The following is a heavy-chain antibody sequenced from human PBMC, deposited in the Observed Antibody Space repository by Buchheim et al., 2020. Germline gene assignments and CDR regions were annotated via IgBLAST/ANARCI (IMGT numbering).Heavy chain of an antibody. Sequence: QVQLVESGGGVIQPGTSLRLSCAASGFTFSTYGMHWVRHAPGKGLEWVAVISYDGNNKYYADSVKGRFTISRDNSKNTLYLEMSTLRAEDTAVYYCAKATRPYDSSGYRWFSLEFWGQGTL. CDR2: ISYDGNNK. D-gene: IGHD3-22*01. V-gene: IGHV3-30*18. CDR3: AKATRPYDSSGYRWFSLEF. CDR1: GFTFSTYG. J-gene: IGHJ4*02.